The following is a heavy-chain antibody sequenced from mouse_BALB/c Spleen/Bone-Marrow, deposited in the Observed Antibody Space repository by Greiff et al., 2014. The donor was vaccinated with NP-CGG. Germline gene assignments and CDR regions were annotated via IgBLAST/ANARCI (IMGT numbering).Heavy chain of an antibody. J-gene: IGHJ1*01. CDR2: IRNKANGYTT. Sequence: DVKLVESGGGLVQPGGSLRLSCATSGFTFTDYYMSWVRQPPGKALEWLGFIRNKANGYTTEYSASVKGRFTISRDNSQSILYLQMNTLRAEDSATYYCARDRTTATLYWYFDVWGAGTTVTVSS. D-gene: IGHD1-2*01. CDR3: ARDRTTATLYWYFDV. V-gene: IGHV7-3*02. CDR1: GFTFTDYY.